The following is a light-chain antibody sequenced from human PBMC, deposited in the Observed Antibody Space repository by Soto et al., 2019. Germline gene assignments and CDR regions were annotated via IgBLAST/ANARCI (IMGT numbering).Light chain of an antibody. J-gene: IGLJ2*01. Sequence: QSALTQPASVSGSPGQSITSSCTGTRSDVGGYNYVSWYQQHPGKAPKLMIYEVSNRPSGVSNRFSGSKSGNTASLTISGLQAEDAADYYCSSYTSSSTVVFGGGTKLTVL. CDR1: RSDVGGYNY. CDR2: EVS. V-gene: IGLV2-14*01. CDR3: SSYTSSSTVV.